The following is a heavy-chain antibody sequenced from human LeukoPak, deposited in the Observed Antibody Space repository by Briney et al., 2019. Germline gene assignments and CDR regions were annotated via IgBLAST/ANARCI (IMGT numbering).Heavy chain of an antibody. CDR3: AKGIAAADRAFDY. V-gene: IGHV3-30*18. Sequence: GGSLRLSCAASGFTFSSYGMHWVRQAPGKGLEWVAVISHDGNNNYYSDSVKGRFTISRDNSKNTLYLQMNSLRAEDTAVYYCAKGIAAADRAFDYWGQGTLVTVSS. D-gene: IGHD6-13*01. CDR2: ISHDGNNN. J-gene: IGHJ4*02. CDR1: GFTFSSYG.